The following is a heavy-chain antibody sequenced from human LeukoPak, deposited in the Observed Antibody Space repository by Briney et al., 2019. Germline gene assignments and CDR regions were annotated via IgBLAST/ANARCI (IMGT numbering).Heavy chain of an antibody. V-gene: IGHV3-11*01. J-gene: IGHJ4*02. D-gene: IGHD3-22*01. Sequence: GGSLRPSCAASGFTFSDYYMSWIRQAPGKGLEWVSYISSSGSTIYYADSVKGRFTISRDNAKNSLYLQMNSLRAEDTAVYYCARGVDYYDSSGYYTGWGQGTLVTVSS. CDR3: ARGVDYYDSSGYYTG. CDR1: GFTFSDYY. CDR2: ISSSGSTI.